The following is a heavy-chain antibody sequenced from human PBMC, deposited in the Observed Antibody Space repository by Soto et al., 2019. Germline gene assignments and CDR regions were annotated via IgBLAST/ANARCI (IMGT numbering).Heavy chain of an antibody. D-gene: IGHD2-15*01. CDR1: VFTFSSYA. V-gene: IGHV3-30-3*01. CDR3: ARETHYCSGGSCGTNWFDP. Sequence: GPLRLSCAASVFTFSSYAMHWVRQAPGKGLERVAVISYDGSNKYYADAVKGRFTISRDNSKNTLYLQMNSLRAEDTAVYYFARETHYCSGGSCGTNWFDPWGQGTLVTVSS. J-gene: IGHJ5*02. CDR2: ISYDGSNK.